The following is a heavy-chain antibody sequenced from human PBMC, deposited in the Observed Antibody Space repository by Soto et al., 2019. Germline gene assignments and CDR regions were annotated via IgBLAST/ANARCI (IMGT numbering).Heavy chain of an antibody. Sequence: QVQLQQWGAGLLKPSETLSLTCAVYGGSFSGYYWSWIRQPPGKGLEWIGEMNHSGITNDNPSLKSRVTISVHTSKIQFSPELSSVTAADTAVYYCARGLTVTTTKMGYYYMDVWGKGPTVTVSS. D-gene: IGHD4-17*01. J-gene: IGHJ6*03. CDR2: MNHSGIT. V-gene: IGHV4-34*01. CDR1: GGSFSGYY. CDR3: ARGLTVTTTKMGYYYMDV.